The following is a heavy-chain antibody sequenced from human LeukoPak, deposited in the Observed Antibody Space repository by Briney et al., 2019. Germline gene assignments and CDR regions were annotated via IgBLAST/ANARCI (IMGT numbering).Heavy chain of an antibody. J-gene: IGHJ4*02. CDR2: ISSSSSYI. V-gene: IGHV3-21*04. CDR3: ARRAGAYSHPYDY. Sequence: PGGSLRLSCAAPGFTFSSYSMNWVRQAPGKGLEWVSSISSSSSYIYYTDSVKGRFTISRDNAKNSLYLQMNSLRAEDTAVYYCARRAGAYSHPYDYWGQGTLVTVSS. D-gene: IGHD4/OR15-4a*01. CDR1: GFTFSSYS.